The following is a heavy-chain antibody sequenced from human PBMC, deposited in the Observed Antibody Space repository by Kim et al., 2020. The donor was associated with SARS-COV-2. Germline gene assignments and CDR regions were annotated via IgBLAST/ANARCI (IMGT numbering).Heavy chain of an antibody. CDR3: ASMDIVATYVAY. Sequence: NSHPFLKSRVTISVDTSKNQFSLKLSAVTAADTAVYYCASMDIVATYVAYWGQGTLVTVSS. D-gene: IGHD5-12*01. J-gene: IGHJ4*02. V-gene: IGHV4-59*01.